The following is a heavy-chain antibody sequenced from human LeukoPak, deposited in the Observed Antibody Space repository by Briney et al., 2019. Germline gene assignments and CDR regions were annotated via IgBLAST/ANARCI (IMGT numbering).Heavy chain of an antibody. Sequence: GGSLRLSCAASGFSFSVSAMSWVRQAPGKGPEWVSSISGSSGSIYYAESVRGRFTISRDDAKNSLYLEMNSLRAEDTAVYYCARADCSSSTCYLRRSWFDPWGQGTLVTVSS. CDR2: ISGSSGSI. CDR1: GFSFSVSA. J-gene: IGHJ5*02. V-gene: IGHV3-23*01. CDR3: ARADCSSSTCYLRRSWFDP. D-gene: IGHD2-2*01.